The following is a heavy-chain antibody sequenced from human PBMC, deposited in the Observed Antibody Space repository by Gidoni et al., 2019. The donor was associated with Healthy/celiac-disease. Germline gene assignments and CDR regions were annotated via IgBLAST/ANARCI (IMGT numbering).Heavy chain of an antibody. CDR1: GGSISSSSYY. Sequence: QLQLQESGPGLVKPSETLSRTCTVSGGSISSSSYYWGWIRQPPGKGLEWIGSIYYSGSTYYNPSLKSRVTISVDTSKNQFSLKLSSVTAADTAVYYCARLAYSSSPGPDYWGQGTLVTVSS. V-gene: IGHV4-39*01. CDR2: IYYSGST. CDR3: ARLAYSSSPGPDY. J-gene: IGHJ4*02. D-gene: IGHD6-6*01.